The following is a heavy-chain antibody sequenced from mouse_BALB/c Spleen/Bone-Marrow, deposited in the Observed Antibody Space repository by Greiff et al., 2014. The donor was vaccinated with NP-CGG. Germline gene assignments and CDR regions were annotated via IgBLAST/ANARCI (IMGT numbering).Heavy chain of an antibody. CDR1: GFNIKDTY. V-gene: IGHV14-3*02. D-gene: IGHD1-1*01. J-gene: IGHJ2*01. Sequence: DVKLQESGAELVKTGASVKLSCTASGFNIKDTYMHWVRQRPEQGLEWIGRIDPANGKTKFDPKFQGKATITTDTSSNTACLQLSSLTSEDTAVYYCARAFYYGTSSGYFDYWGQGTTLTVSS. CDR2: IDPANGKT. CDR3: ARAFYYGTSSGYFDY.